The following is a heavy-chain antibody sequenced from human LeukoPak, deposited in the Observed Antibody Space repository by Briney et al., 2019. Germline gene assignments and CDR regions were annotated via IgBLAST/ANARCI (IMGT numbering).Heavy chain of an antibody. V-gene: IGHV4-4*02. Sequence: SETLSLTCTVSGGSISSTNWWTWVRQPPGKGLEWIGEIYHSGSTNYNPSLKSRVTISVDKSKNQFSLKLSSVTATDTAVYYCASLGSRPGYYGSDYYYMDVWGKGTTVTVSS. CDR3: ASLGSRPGYYGSDYYYMDV. J-gene: IGHJ6*03. CDR1: GGSISSTNW. D-gene: IGHD3-10*01. CDR2: IYHSGST.